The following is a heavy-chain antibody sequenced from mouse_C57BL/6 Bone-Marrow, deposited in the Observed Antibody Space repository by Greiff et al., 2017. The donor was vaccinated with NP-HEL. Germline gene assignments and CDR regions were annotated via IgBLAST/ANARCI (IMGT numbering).Heavy chain of an antibody. CDR3: ARPLLSAFAY. J-gene: IGHJ3*01. CDR2: IYPGDGDT. Sequence: QVQLKESGPELVKPGASVKISCKASGYAFSSSWMNWVKQRPGKGLEWIGRIYPGDGDTNYNGKFKGKATLTADKSSSTAYMQLSSLTSEDSAVYFCARPLLSAFAYWGQGTLVTVSA. V-gene: IGHV1-82*01. CDR1: GYAFSSSW. D-gene: IGHD2-1*01.